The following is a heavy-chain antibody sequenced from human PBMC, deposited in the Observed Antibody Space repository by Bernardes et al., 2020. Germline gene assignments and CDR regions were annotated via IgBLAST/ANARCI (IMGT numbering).Heavy chain of an antibody. D-gene: IGHD3-3*01. V-gene: IGHV2-26*01. CDR2: IFSNDEK. CDR1: GFSLSNARMG. J-gene: IGHJ5*02. Sequence: SGPTLVKPTETLTLTCTVSGFSLSNARMGVSWILQPPGKALEWLAHIFSNDEKSYSTSLKSRLTISKDTSKSQVVLTMTNMDPVDTATYYCARIRGFGVVEVGWFDPWGQGTLVTVSS. CDR3: ARIRGFGVVEVGWFDP.